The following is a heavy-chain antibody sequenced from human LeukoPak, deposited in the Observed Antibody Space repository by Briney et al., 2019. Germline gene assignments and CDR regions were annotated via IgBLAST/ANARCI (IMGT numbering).Heavy chain of an antibody. Sequence: GGSLRLSCAASGFTFSSYGMHWVRQAPGKGLEWVAVISYDGSNKYYADSVKGRFTISRDNSKNTLYLQMNSLRAEDTAVYYCAKDDGILTGRSLPDYWGQGTLVTVSS. V-gene: IGHV3-30*18. D-gene: IGHD3-9*01. CDR1: GFTFSSYG. CDR2: ISYDGSNK. CDR3: AKDDGILTGRSLPDY. J-gene: IGHJ4*02.